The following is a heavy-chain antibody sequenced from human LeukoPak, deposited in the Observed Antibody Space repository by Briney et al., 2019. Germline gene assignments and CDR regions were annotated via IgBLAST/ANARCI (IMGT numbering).Heavy chain of an antibody. V-gene: IGHV4-34*01. J-gene: IGHJ3*02. CDR2: INHSGST. CDR3: ARDSSGSYYRFTKRDAFDI. D-gene: IGHD1-26*01. CDR1: GGSFSGYY. Sequence: NSSETLSLTCTVYGGSFSGYYWSWIRQPPGKGLEWIGEINHSGSTNYNPSLKSRVTISVDTSKNQLSLKLSSVTAADTAVYYCARDSSGSYYRFTKRDAFDIWGQGTMVTVSS.